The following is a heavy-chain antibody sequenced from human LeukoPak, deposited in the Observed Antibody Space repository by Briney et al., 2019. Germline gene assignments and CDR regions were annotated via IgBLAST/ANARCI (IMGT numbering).Heavy chain of an antibody. V-gene: IGHV4-59*01. CDR1: GGSISSYY. J-gene: IGHJ6*03. CDR3: ARESVFWSGYYPSPYYYYYMDV. D-gene: IGHD3-3*01. Sequence: PSGTLSLTCTVSGGSISSYYWSWIRQPPGKGLEWIGYIYYRGSTNYNPSLKSRVTISVDTSKNQFSLKLSSVTAADTAVYYCARESVFWSGYYPSPYYYYYMDVWGKGTTVTVSS. CDR2: IYYRGST.